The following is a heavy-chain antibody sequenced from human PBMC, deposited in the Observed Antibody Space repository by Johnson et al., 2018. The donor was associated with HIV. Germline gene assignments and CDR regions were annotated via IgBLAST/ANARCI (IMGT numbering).Heavy chain of an antibody. J-gene: IGHJ3*02. V-gene: IGHV3-7*04. CDR1: GFTFSSYW. D-gene: IGHD2-15*01. Sequence: VQLVESGGGLVQPGGSLRLSCAAPGFTFSSYWMSWVRQAPGKGLEWVANMNQDGSNKYYADSVKGRFTISRDNSKNTLYLQMNSLRAEDTAVYYCAGEGSCYSCGAFDIWGQGTMVTVSS. CDR2: MNQDGSNK. CDR3: AGEGSCYSCGAFDI.